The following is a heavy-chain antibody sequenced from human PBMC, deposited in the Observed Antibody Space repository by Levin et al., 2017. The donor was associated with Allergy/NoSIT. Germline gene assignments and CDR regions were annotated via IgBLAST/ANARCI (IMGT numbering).Heavy chain of an antibody. CDR2: IYPSDSDT. Sequence: KVSCKGSGYTFTSHWIGWVRQRPGKGLEWMGIIYPSDSDTRYNPSFQGQVTISADKSISTAYLQWSSLKASDTAIYYCARHGKTSLRFDAFDIWGQGTMVTVSS. CDR1: GYTFTSHW. CDR3: ARHGKTSLRFDAFDI. J-gene: IGHJ3*02. V-gene: IGHV5-51*01.